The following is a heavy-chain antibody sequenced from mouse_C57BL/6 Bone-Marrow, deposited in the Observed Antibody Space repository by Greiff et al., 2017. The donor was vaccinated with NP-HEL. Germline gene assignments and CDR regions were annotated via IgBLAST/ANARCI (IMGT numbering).Heavy chain of an antibody. V-gene: IGHV5-12*01. J-gene: IGHJ4*01. CDR1: GFTFSDYY. Sequence: EVKVVESGGGLVQPGGSLKLSCAASGFTFSDYYMYWVRQTPEKRLEWVAYISNGGGSTYYPDTVKGRFTISRDNAKNTLYLQMSRLKSEDTAMYYCASPRNYDAMDYWGQGTSVTVSS. D-gene: IGHD2-1*01. CDR3: ASPRNYDAMDY. CDR2: ISNGGGST.